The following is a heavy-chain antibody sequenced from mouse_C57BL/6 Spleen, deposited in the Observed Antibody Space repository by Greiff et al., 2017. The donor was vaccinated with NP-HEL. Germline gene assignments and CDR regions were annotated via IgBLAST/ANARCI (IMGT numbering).Heavy chain of an antibody. CDR2: ISNLAYSI. V-gene: IGHV5-15*01. D-gene: IGHD1-1*01. CDR3: ARYSYYGSSYGYFDV. Sequence: EVQGVESGGGLVQPGGSLKLSCAASGFTFSDYGMAWVRQAPRKGPEWVAFISNLAYSIYYADTVTGRFTISRENAKNTLYLEMSSLRSEDTAMYYCARYSYYGSSYGYFDVWGTGTTVTVSS. J-gene: IGHJ1*03. CDR1: GFTFSDYG.